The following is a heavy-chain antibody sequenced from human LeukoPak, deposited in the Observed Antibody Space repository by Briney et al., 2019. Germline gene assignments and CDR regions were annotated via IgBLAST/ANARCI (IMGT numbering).Heavy chain of an antibody. CDR2: INPTGSST. CDR3: ARDNSVGDVAWWFDP. D-gene: IGHD1-26*01. J-gene: IGHJ5*02. V-gene: IGHV1-46*01. CDR1: GYSFTSHY. Sequence: ASVKVSCKASGYSFTSHYMRWVRQAPGQGLEWLGLINPTGSSTLYAQKFQGGVTMTRDMSTTTDYMELSSLRSDDTAVYYCARDNSVGDVAWWFDPWGQGTLVTVSS.